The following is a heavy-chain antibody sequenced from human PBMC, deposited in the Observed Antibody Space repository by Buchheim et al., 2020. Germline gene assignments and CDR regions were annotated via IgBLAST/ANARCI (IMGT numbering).Heavy chain of an antibody. V-gene: IGHV3-7*01. CDR2: TRQDGSEN. Sequence: EVRLVESGGDLVQPGGSLRLSCAAPGFTFSDYWMRWVRQAPGKGLEWVANTRQDGSENYYVDSVKGRFTISRDNAKKLLYLQMNSLRAEDTAVYYCARGGTWDSYYFGMDVWGQGTT. D-gene: IGHD2-15*01. J-gene: IGHJ6*02. CDR3: ARGGTWDSYYFGMDV. CDR1: GFTFSDYW.